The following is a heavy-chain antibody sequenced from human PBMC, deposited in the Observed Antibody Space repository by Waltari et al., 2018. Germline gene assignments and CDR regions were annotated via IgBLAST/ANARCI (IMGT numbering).Heavy chain of an antibody. J-gene: IGHJ3*02. CDR1: GFTVTTNF. CDR3: TREVRRGFGFDI. CDR2: MYAAGGT. Sequence: EVGLVESGGGLVHPWESLTLSCAASGFTVTTNFLTWVRHAPGKGPEWVSTMYAAGGTLYADSVKVRFTISRDTSRNTVFLQMSSVRVDDTAVYYCTREVRRGFGFDIWGLGTKVTVSA. V-gene: IGHV3-66*02. D-gene: IGHD3-10*01.